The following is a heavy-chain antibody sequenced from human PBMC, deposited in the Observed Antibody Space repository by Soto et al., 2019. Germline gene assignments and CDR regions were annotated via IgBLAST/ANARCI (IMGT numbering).Heavy chain of an antibody. D-gene: IGHD1-7*01. J-gene: IGHJ4*02. CDR1: GYTFTSYA. V-gene: IGHV1-3*01. Sequence: ASVKVSCKASGYTFTSYAMHWVRQAPGQRLEWMGWINAGNGNAKYSQKFQGRVTITRDTSASTAYMELSSLRSEDTVVYYCARASSGITGTTSYFDYWGQGTLVTVSS. CDR2: INAGNGNA. CDR3: ARASSGITGTTSYFDY.